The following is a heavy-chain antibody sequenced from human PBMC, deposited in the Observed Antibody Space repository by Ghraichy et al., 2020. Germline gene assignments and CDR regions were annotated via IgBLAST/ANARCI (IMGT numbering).Heavy chain of an antibody. V-gene: IGHV3-43*02. CDR1: GFTFDDYA. Sequence: GGSLRLSCAASGFTFDDYAMHWVRHAPGKGLEWVSLISGDGGSTYYADSVKGRFTISRDNSKNSLYLQMNSLRTEDTALYYCAKDLDSGVFDDYGGKWGFDYWGQGTLVTVSS. CDR2: ISGDGGST. D-gene: IGHD4-23*01. J-gene: IGHJ4*02. CDR3: AKDLDSGVFDDYGGKWGFDY.